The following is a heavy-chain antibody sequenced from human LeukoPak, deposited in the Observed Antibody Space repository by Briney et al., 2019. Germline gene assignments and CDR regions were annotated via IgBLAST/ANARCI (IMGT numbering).Heavy chain of an antibody. V-gene: IGHV3-9*01. Sequence: PGGSLRLSCAASGFTFDDYAMHWVRQAPGKGLEWVSGISLNSGSIGYADSVKGRFTISRDNAKNSLYLQMNSLRAEDTALYYCAKDSDILTGYSSPGLDYWGQGTLVTVSS. J-gene: IGHJ4*02. CDR2: ISLNSGSI. D-gene: IGHD3-9*01. CDR3: AKDSDILTGYSSPGLDY. CDR1: GFTFDDYA.